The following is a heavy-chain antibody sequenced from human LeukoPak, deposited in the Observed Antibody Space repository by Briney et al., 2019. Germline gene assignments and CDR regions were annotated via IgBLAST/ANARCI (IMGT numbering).Heavy chain of an antibody. CDR2: IYYSGST. J-gene: IGHJ4*02. V-gene: IGHV4-59*12. D-gene: IGHD3-22*01. CDR3: ARGGSSGYYFYY. Sequence: PSETLSLTCTVSGGSISSYYWSWIRQPPGKGLEWIGYIYYSGSTYYNPSLKSRVTISVDTSKNQFSLKLSSVTAADTAVYYCARGGSSGYYFYYWGQGTLVTVSS. CDR1: GGSISSYY.